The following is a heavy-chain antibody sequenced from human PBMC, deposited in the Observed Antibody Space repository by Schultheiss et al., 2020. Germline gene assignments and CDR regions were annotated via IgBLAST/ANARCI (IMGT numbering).Heavy chain of an antibody. CDR2: IYYSGST. J-gene: IGHJ4*02. CDR1: GGSFSGYY. CDR3: ARDVGYYDSSGY. V-gene: IGHV4-59*12. Sequence: SETLSLTCAVYGGSFSGYYWSWIRQPPGKGLEWIGYIYYSGSTNYNPSLKSRVSISVDTSKNQFSLKLSSVTAADTAVYYCARDVGYYDSSGYWGQGTLVTVSS. D-gene: IGHD3-22*01.